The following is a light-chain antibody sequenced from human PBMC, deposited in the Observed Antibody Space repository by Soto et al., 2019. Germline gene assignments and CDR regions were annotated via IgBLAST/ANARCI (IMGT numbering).Light chain of an antibody. J-gene: IGKJ1*01. Sequence: VMTQSPATLSVSQGERATLSCRASRSVGINLAWYQQKPGHAPRLLIFGASSRATGIPDRFSGSGSGTDFALTISRLEPEEFALYFCQQYGGSAWTFGQGTKVDIK. V-gene: IGKV3-20*01. CDR3: QQYGGSAWT. CDR2: GAS. CDR1: RSVGIN.